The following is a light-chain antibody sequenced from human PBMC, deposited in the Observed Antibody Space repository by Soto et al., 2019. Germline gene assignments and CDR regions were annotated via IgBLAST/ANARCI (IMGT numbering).Light chain of an antibody. CDR2: WAS. V-gene: IGKV4-1*01. Sequence: DIVMTQSPDSLAVSLGERATINCKSSQSVLYSSNNKNYLAWYQRKPGQPPKLLISWASTRESGVPDRFSGSGSGTDFTLTITSLQAEDVAVYSCQQYYSTPFTFGGGTKVEIK. CDR3: QQYYSTPFT. J-gene: IGKJ4*01. CDR1: QSVLYSSNNKNY.